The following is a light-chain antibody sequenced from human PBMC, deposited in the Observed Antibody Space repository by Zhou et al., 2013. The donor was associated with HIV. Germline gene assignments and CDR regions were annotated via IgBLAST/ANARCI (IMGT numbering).Light chain of an antibody. CDR2: EVS. CDR3: SSYISSSTYV. V-gene: IGLV2-8*01. CDR1: SSDVGGYKY. Sequence: QSALTQPPSASGSPGQSVAISCTGTSSDVGGYKYVSWYQQHPGKAPKLMIYEVSKRPSGVPDRFSGSKSGNTASLTVSGLQAEDEADYYCSSYISSSTYVFGTGTKVTVL. J-gene: IGLJ1*01.